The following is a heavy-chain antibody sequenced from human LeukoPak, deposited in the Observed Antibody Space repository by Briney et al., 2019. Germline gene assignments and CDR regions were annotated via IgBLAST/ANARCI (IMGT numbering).Heavy chain of an antibody. CDR1: GGSIKSYY. CDR3: ARVADRFGYNYGIDEYFDY. V-gene: IGHV4-4*07. CDR2: IYASATT. J-gene: IGHJ4*02. D-gene: IGHD5-18*01. Sequence: SETLSLTCTVSGGSIKSYYWSWIRQPAGGGLEWLGHIYASATTNYNPSLNSRVTMSVDTSKNQFSLRLASVTAADTAVYYCARVADRFGYNYGIDEYFDYWGQGTLVTVSS.